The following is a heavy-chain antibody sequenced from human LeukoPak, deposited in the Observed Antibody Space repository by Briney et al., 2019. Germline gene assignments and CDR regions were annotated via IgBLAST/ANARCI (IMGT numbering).Heavy chain of an antibody. CDR3: ARVTYYYGSGSYHLGY. J-gene: IGHJ4*02. CDR2: IIPIFGTA. V-gene: IGHV1-69*05. D-gene: IGHD3-10*01. Sequence: SVKVSCRASGGTFSNFAINWVRQAPGQGLEWMGGIIPIFGTANYAQKFQGRVTITTDESTSTAYMELSSLRSEDTAVYYCARVTYYYGSGSYHLGYWGQGTLVTVSS. CDR1: GGTFSNFA.